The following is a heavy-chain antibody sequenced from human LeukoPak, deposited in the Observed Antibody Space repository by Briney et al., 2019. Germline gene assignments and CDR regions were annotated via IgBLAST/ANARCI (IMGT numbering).Heavy chain of an antibody. J-gene: IGHJ5*02. CDR1: GGSISSYY. Sequence: PSETLSLTCTVSGGSISSYYWSWIRQPPGKGLEWIGYIYYSGSTNYNPSLKSRVTMSVDTSKNQFSLKLSSVTAADTAVYYCVGSSGASWLDPWGQGTLVTVSS. CDR2: IYYSGST. CDR3: VGSSGASWLDP. V-gene: IGHV4-59*01. D-gene: IGHD3-10*01.